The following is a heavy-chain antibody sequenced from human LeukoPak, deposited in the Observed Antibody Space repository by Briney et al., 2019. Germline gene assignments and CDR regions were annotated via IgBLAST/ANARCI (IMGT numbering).Heavy chain of an antibody. CDR1: GFTFSSYW. CDR2: IKQDGSEK. CDR3: ARDDTVTTRVGFID. Sequence: GGSLRLSSAASGFTFSSYWMSWVRQAPGKGLECVANIKQDGSEKYYVDSVKGRFTISRDNAKNSLYLQMNSLGVEDTAVYYCARDDTVTTRVGFIDWGQGTLVTVSS. J-gene: IGHJ4*02. D-gene: IGHD4-17*01. V-gene: IGHV3-7*01.